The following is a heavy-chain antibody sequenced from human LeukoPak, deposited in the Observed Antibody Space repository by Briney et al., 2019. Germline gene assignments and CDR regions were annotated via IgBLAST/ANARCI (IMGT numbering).Heavy chain of an antibody. CDR1: GFTFSNYE. Sequence: GGSLRLSCAASGFTFSNYEMHWVRQAPGKGLEWVSYISSSGSDIYYADSVKGRFTISRDNAKNSLYLHMNSLRAEDTAIYYCAKGGIGVTGMFDCWGQGTLVTVSS. V-gene: IGHV3-48*03. CDR2: ISSSGSDI. D-gene: IGHD6-19*01. CDR3: AKGGIGVTGMFDC. J-gene: IGHJ4*02.